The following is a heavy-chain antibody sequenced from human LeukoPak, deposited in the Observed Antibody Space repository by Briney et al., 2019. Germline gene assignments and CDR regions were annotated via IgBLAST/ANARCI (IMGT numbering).Heavy chain of an antibody. CDR3: ARGTWGAPGYCSSTSCYANYNWFDP. CDR1: GGTFSSYA. D-gene: IGHD2-2*03. CDR2: ISAYNGNT. V-gene: IGHV1-18*01. Sequence: GASVKVSCKASGGTFSSYAISWVRQAPGQGLEWMGWISAYNGNTNYAQKLQGRVTMTTDTSTSTAYMELRSLRSDDTAVYYCARGTWGAPGYCSSTSCYANYNWFDPWGQGTLVTVSS. J-gene: IGHJ5*02.